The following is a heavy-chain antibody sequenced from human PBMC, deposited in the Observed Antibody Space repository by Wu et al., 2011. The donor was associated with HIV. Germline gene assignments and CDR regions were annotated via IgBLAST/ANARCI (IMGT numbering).Heavy chain of an antibody. CDR1: GYTFINYD. V-gene: IGHV1-8*03. J-gene: IGHJ4*02. CDR3: ARGDNLPLTKRYYFHY. CDR2: MNPDSGNA. Sequence: SVKVSCKASGYTFINYDINWVRQATGQGLEWMGWMNPDSGNARYAQKFQGRITLTRNTSMSTAYMEVGSLRSDDTAVYYCARGDNLPLTKRYYFHYWGQGTLVTVSS. D-gene: IGHD1-1*01.